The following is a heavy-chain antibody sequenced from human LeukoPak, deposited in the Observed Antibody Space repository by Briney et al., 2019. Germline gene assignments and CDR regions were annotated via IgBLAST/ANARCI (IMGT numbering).Heavy chain of an antibody. CDR3: ARRLGYCSSTSCYVGSYWFVP. Sequence: ASVKVSCKASGYTFTSYGISWVRQAPGQGLEWMGWISAYNGNTNYAQKLQGRVTMTTDTSTSTAYMELRSLRSDDTAVYYCARRLGYCSSTSCYVGSYWFVPWGQGTLVTVSS. D-gene: IGHD2-2*01. V-gene: IGHV1-18*01. CDR2: ISAYNGNT. CDR1: GYTFTSYG. J-gene: IGHJ5*02.